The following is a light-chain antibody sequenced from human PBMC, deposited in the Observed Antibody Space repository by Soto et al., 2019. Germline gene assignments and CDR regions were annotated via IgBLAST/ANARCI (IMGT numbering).Light chain of an antibody. Sequence: EIVLTQSPGTLSLSPGERATLSCRASHSVSSSYLAWYQQKPGQAPRLLIYGASRRATGVPDRFSGSGSGTDFTLAISGLEPEDLAVYYCQQYDSSPFTFGQGTRLDSK. CDR2: GAS. J-gene: IGKJ5*01. V-gene: IGKV3-20*01. CDR3: QQYDSSPFT. CDR1: HSVSSSY.